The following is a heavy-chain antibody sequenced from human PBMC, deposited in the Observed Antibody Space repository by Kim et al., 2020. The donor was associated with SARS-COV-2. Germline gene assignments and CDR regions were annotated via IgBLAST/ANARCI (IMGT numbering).Heavy chain of an antibody. Sequence: SETLSLTCTVSGGSISSYYWSWIRQPPGKGLEWIGYIHYSGSTNYNPSLKSRVTISVDTSKNQFSLKLSSVTAADTAVYYCASGYCSSTSCSNDAFDIWGQGTMVTVSS. D-gene: IGHD2-2*01. CDR3: ASGYCSSTSCSNDAFDI. V-gene: IGHV4-59*13. CDR1: GGSISSYY. J-gene: IGHJ3*02. CDR2: IHYSGST.